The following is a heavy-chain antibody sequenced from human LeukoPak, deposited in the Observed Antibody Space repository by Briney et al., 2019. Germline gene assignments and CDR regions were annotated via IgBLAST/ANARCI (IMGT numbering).Heavy chain of an antibody. CDR2: IVGSSST. Sequence: GRSLRLSCAASGFTFSSYAMHWVRQAPGKGLEWVSSIVGSSSTYYADSLKGRFTISRDNAKNSLYLQMNSLRAEDTAVYYCARIGAGSSRDYWGQGTLVTVSS. CDR1: GFTFSSYA. V-gene: IGHV3-21*01. J-gene: IGHJ4*02. CDR3: ARIGAGSSRDY. D-gene: IGHD6-13*01.